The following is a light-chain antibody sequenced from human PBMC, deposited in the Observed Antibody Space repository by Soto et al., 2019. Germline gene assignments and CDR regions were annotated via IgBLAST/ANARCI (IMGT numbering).Light chain of an antibody. Sequence: DVQMTQSPASRSATVGDRVTITCRASQSISSYLNWYQQKPGKAPKLLIYAASSLQSGVPSRFSGSGSGTDFTLTISSLQSEDFAVYYCQQYNNWPRRAFGGGTKVDI. J-gene: IGKJ4*01. V-gene: IGKV1-39*01. CDR1: QSISSY. CDR2: AAS. CDR3: QQYNNWPRRA.